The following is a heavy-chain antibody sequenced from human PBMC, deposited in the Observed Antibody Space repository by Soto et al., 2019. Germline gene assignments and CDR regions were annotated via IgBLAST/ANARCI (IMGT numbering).Heavy chain of an antibody. V-gene: IGHV4-59*01. CDR2: IYYSGST. CDR1: GGSISSYY. D-gene: IGHD3-22*01. Sequence: PSETLSLTCTVSGGSISSYYWSWIRQPPGKGLEWIGYIYYSGSTNYNPSLKSRVTISVDTSKNQFSLKLSSVTAADTAVHYCARDGQSDDSSGYSFDYWGQGTLVTVSS. J-gene: IGHJ4*02. CDR3: ARDGQSDDSSGYSFDY.